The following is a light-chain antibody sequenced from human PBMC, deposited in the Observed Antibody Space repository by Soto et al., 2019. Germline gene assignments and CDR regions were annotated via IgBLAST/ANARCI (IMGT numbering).Light chain of an antibody. Sequence: EILMTQSPATLSVSPGERDTLYCRASHSVSRNLAWYQQKPGQTPMLLIYGASARATGTPARFSDSGSGTEYTLTISSVQSEDFAVYYCQQSNNWPQWPFGQGTKVEIK. CDR1: HSVSRN. J-gene: IGKJ1*01. CDR2: GAS. CDR3: QQSNNWPQWP. V-gene: IGKV3-15*01.